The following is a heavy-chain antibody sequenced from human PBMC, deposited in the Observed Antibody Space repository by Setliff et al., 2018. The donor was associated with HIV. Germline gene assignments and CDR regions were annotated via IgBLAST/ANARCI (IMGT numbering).Heavy chain of an antibody. CDR3: ARLRLFSSALDY. V-gene: IGHV3-66*02. CDR2: IYSDGTT. D-gene: IGHD2-2*01. CDR1: GFSVSNYY. J-gene: IGHJ4*02. Sequence: GGALRLSCAASGFSVSNYYMAWVRQAPGKGLEWVSTIYSDGTTYHADSVKGRFTLSRDNSKNTLFLQMNSLRPEDTAVFYCARLRLFSSALDYWGQGTLVTVSS.